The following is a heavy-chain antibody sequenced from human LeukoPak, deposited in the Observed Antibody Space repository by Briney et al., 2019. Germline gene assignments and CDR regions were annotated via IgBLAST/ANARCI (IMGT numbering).Heavy chain of an antibody. D-gene: IGHD6-19*01. V-gene: IGHV1-2*02. J-gene: IGHJ6*03. CDR3: ARDRVSSGWYGVYYYYYMDV. Sequence: ASVKVSCKASGYTFTGYYMHWVRQAPAQGREWMGWINPNSGGTNYAQNFQGRVPMTRDTSISPAYMELSRLSSDDTAVYYCARDRVSSGWYGVYYYYYMDVWGKGTTVTISS. CDR1: GYTFTGYY. CDR2: INPNSGGT.